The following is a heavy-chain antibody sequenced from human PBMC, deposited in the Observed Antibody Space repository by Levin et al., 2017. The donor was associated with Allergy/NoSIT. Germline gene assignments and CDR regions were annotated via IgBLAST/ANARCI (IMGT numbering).Heavy chain of an antibody. CDR2: INSDGTST. D-gene: IGHD4/OR15-4a*01. CDR3: TRVPRGTMVLNYGMDV. CDR1: GFTLSDYW. J-gene: IGHJ6*02. V-gene: IGHV3-74*01. Sequence: PGGSLRLSCAASGFTLSDYWMHWVRQAPGKGLVWVSRINSDGTSTNYADSVKGRFTISRDNAKNTLYLQMSSLIAEDTAVYYCTRVPRGTMVLNYGMDVWGQGTTVTVSS.